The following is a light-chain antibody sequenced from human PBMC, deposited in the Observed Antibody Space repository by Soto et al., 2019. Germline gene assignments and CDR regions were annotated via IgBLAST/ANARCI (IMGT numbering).Light chain of an antibody. V-gene: IGKV4-1*01. Sequence: DIVMTQSPDSLAVSLGERATINCKSSQSVLSSSNNKNYLAWYQQKPGQPPKLLIYWASTRESGVPDRFSGSGSGTDFTLTSGSLQAEDVAVYYCQQYYSTPGYTFGQGTKLEIK. CDR3: QQYYSTPGYT. CDR1: QSVLSSSNNKNY. J-gene: IGKJ2*01. CDR2: WAS.